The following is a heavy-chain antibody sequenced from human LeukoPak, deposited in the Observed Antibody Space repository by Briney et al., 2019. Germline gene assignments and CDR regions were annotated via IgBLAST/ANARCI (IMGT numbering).Heavy chain of an antibody. V-gene: IGHV4-4*07. CDR1: GGSISSYY. D-gene: IGHD4-17*01. CDR2: IYTSGST. CDR3: ASGTFDDYGDYDRGDYFDH. Sequence: SETLSLTCAVSGGSISSYYWSWIRQPAGKGLDWIGRIYTSGSTNYNPSLKSRVSISVDPSKNHFSLKVSSVTAADTAVYYCASGTFDDYGDYDRGDYFDHWGQGTLVTVSS. J-gene: IGHJ4*02.